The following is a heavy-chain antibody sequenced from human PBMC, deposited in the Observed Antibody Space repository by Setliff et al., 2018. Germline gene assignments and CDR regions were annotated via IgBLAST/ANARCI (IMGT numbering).Heavy chain of an antibody. CDR2: ISGYNGYA. J-gene: IGHJ3*02. V-gene: IGHV1-18*01. D-gene: IGHD2-2*01. CDR3: VRDRAAIVVGPPTAAFDI. CDR1: GYTFAKYG. Sequence: VKVSCKAFGYTFAKYGTSWVRQAPGQGLEWMGWISGYNGYAVYAQKLQGRVTLTTDTSTGTAYTEVRSLRSDDTAQYYCVRDRAAIVVGPPTAAFDIWGQGTMVTVSS.